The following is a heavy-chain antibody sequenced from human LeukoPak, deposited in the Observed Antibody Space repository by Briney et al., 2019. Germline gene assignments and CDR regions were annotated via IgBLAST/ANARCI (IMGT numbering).Heavy chain of an antibody. CDR2: INPNSGGT. J-gene: IGHJ3*02. CDR3: ARALPNAPVAFDI. D-gene: IGHD2-2*01. V-gene: IGHV1-2*02. CDR1: GYTFTGYY. Sequence: ASVKVSCKASGYTFTGYYMHWVRQAPGQGLEWMGWINPNSGGTNYAQKFQGRVTMTRDTSISTAYMELSRLRSDDTAVYYCARALPNAPVAFDIWGQGTMVTVSS.